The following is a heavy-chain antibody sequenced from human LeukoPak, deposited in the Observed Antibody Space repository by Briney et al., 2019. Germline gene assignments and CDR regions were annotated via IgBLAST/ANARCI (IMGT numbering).Heavy chain of an antibody. J-gene: IGHJ5*01. CDR2: ISSSGSTI. CDR3: ARAPRFRLVGVPKGPFDP. Sequence: GGSLRLSCAASGFTFSDYYMTWIRQAPGKGLEWVSYISSSGSTIYYADSVKGRFTISRDSAKNSLYLQMNSLRAEDTAVYYCARAPRFRLVGVPKGPFDPWGQGTLVTVSS. CDR1: GFTFSDYY. D-gene: IGHD3-10*01. V-gene: IGHV3-11*01.